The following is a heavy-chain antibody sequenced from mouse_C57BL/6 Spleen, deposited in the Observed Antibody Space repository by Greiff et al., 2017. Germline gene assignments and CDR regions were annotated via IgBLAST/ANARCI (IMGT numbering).Heavy chain of an antibody. D-gene: IGHD2-3*01. CDR1: GFTFSDYG. Sequence: EVQLQQSGGGLVKPGGSLKLSCAASGFTFSDYGMHWVRQAPEKGLEWVAYISSGSSTIYYADTVKGRFTISRDNAKNTLFLQMTSLRSEDTAMYYCARDRVYDGYYVWYFDVWGTGTTVTVSS. CDR3: ARDRVYDGYYVWYFDV. J-gene: IGHJ1*03. V-gene: IGHV5-17*01. CDR2: ISSGSSTI.